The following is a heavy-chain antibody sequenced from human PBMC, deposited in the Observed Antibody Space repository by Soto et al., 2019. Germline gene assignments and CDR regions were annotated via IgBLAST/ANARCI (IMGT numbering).Heavy chain of an antibody. J-gene: IGHJ4*02. Sequence: GSLRLSCAASGFTFSDHYMDWVRQAPGKGLEWVGRTRNKANSYTTEYAASVKDRYTISRDDSKNSLNLQMNSLKTEDTAVYYCATRLNFDYWGQGTLVTVS. CDR2: TRNKANSYTT. D-gene: IGHD2-8*01. CDR3: ATRLNFDY. V-gene: IGHV3-72*01. CDR1: GFTFSDHY.